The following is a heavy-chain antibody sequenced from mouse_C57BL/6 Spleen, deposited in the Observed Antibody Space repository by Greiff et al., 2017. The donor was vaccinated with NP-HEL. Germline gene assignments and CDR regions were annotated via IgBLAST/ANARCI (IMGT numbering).Heavy chain of an antibody. V-gene: IGHV1-54*01. CDR3: ARSLITTVPFDY. J-gene: IGHJ2*01. D-gene: IGHD1-1*01. CDR1: GYAFTNYL. Sequence: VQLQQSGAELVRPGTSVKVSCKASGYAFTNYLIEWVKQRPGQGLEWIGVINPGSGGTNYNEKFKGKATLTADKSSSTAYMQLSSLTSEDSAVYFCARSLITTVPFDYWGQGTTLTVSS. CDR2: INPGSGGT.